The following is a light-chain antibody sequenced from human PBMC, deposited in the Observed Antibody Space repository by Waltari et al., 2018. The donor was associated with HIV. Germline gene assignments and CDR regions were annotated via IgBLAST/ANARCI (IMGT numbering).Light chain of an antibody. CDR2: SGI. CDR1: SSDVGSYNL. V-gene: IGLV2-23*01. J-gene: IGLJ3*02. CDR3: CSYAGSSNWV. Sequence: QSALTQPASVSGSPGQSITISCTGSSSDVGSYNLVSWYQQHPGKAPKLMIYSGINRPSGISNRFSGSKSGNTASLTISGLQAEDEADYYCCSYAGSSNWVFGGGTKLTVL.